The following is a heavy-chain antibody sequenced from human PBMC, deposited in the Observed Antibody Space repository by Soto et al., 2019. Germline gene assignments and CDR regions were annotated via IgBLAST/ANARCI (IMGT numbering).Heavy chain of an antibody. Sequence: ASVKVSCKASGGTFSSYTISWVRQAPGQGREWMGRIIPILGIANYAQKFQGRVTITADKSTSTAYTELSSLRSEDTAVYYCARDWVVVVPAAAPVYAFDIWGQGTMVTVSS. J-gene: IGHJ3*02. D-gene: IGHD2-2*01. CDR3: ARDWVVVVPAAAPVYAFDI. V-gene: IGHV1-69*04. CDR1: GGTFSSYT. CDR2: IIPILGIA.